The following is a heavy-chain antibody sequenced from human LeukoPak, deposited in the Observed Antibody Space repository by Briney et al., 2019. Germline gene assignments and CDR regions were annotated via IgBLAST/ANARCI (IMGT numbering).Heavy chain of an antibody. CDR2: IGGSGGTT. J-gene: IGHJ4*02. CDR3: AKGSGYCSSTRCYPLDY. V-gene: IGHV3-23*01. CDR1: GFTFSSYA. Sequence: GGSLRLSCAASGFTFSSYAMSWVRQALGKGLEWVSAIGGSGGTTYYADSVKGRFTISRDNSKDTLYLQMDSLRAGDTAVYYCAKGSGYCSSTRCYPLDYWGQGTLVTVSS. D-gene: IGHD2-2*01.